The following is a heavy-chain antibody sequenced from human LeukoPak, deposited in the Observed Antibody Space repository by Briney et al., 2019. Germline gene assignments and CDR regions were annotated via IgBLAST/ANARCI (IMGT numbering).Heavy chain of an antibody. CDR2: INAGNGNT. Sequence: ASVKVSCKASGYTFTSYAMHWVRQAPGQRLEWMGWINAGNGNTKYSQKFQGRVTITRDTYASTAYMELSSLRSEDTAVYYCARGRFGPLITMVRGVFDYWGQGTLVTVSS. D-gene: IGHD3-10*01. CDR1: GYTFTSYA. J-gene: IGHJ4*02. V-gene: IGHV1-3*01. CDR3: ARGRFGPLITMVRGVFDY.